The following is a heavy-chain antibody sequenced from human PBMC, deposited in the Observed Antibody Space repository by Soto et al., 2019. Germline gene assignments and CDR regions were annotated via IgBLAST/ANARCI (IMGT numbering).Heavy chain of an antibody. CDR1: GFTFSSYG. V-gene: IGHV3-33*01. J-gene: IGHJ4*02. Sequence: QVQLVESGGGVVQPGRSLRLSCAASGFTFSSYGMHWVHQAPGKGLEWVAVIWYDGSNKYYADSVKGRFTISRDNSKNTLYLQMNSLRAEDTAVYYCARGDYYGSGRPFDYWGQGTLVTVSS. CDR2: IWYDGSNK. D-gene: IGHD3-10*01. CDR3: ARGDYYGSGRPFDY.